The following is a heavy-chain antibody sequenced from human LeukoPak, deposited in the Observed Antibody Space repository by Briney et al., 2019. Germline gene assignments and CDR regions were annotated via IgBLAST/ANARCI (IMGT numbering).Heavy chain of an antibody. CDR1: GFTFSNAW. CDR2: IKSKADGATT. Sequence: PGGSLRLSCAASGFTFSNAWMTWVRQAPGKGLEWVGRIKSKADGATTDYAAPVKGRFTISRDDSKNTLYLQMNSLRAEDTAVYYCARDLAGYNSFDYWGQGTLVTVSS. J-gene: IGHJ4*02. CDR3: ARDLAGYNSFDY. D-gene: IGHD5-24*01. V-gene: IGHV3-15*01.